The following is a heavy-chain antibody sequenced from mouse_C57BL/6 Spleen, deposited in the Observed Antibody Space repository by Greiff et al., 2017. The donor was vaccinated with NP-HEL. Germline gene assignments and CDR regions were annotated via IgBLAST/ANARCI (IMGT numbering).Heavy chain of an antibody. Sequence: EVQLQQSGPELVKPGASVKIPCKASGYTFTDYNMDWVKQSHGKSLEWIGDINPNNGGTIYNQKFKGKATLTVDKSSSTAYMALRSLTSEDTAVYYCARGFITTVLDWYFDVWGTGTTVTVSS. V-gene: IGHV1-18*01. CDR1: GYTFTDYN. CDR2: INPNNGGT. CDR3: ARGFITTVLDWYFDV. D-gene: IGHD1-1*01. J-gene: IGHJ1*03.